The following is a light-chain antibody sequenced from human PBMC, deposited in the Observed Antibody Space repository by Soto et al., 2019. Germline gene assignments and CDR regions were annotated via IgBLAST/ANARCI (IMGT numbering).Light chain of an antibody. Sequence: DIQMTQSPSTLSGSVGDRVTSTCRARQTISSWLARYQQKPGKAPKLLIYKAATLKSGVPSRFSGSGSGTEFTLTISSLQPDDFATYYFQHYNSYSEAFGQGTKVDIK. V-gene: IGKV1-5*03. CDR2: KAA. CDR3: QHYNSYSEA. CDR1: QTISSW. J-gene: IGKJ1*01.